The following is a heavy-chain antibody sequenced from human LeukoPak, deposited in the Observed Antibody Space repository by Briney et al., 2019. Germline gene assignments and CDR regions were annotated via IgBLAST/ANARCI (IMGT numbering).Heavy chain of an antibody. CDR2: ISTYNGDT. CDR1: GGTFSSYA. J-gene: IGHJ5*02. V-gene: IGHV1-18*01. CDR3: AREWWGYDVLTGDNWFDP. Sequence: ASVKVSCKASGGTFSSYAISWVRQAPGQGLEWMGWISTYNGDTNYAQKFQGRVTMTTDTSTNTAYIELRSLTSDDTAAYYCAREWWGYDVLTGDNWFDPWGQGTLVTVSS. D-gene: IGHD3-9*01.